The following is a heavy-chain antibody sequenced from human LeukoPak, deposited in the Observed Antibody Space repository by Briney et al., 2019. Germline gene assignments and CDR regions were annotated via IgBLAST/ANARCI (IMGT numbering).Heavy chain of an antibody. CDR1: GGSFSGYY. CDR2: INHSGST. CDR3: ARVGFWSGYSSGY. V-gene: IGHV4-34*01. Sequence: KPSETLSLTCAVYGGSFSGYYWSWIRQPPGKGLEWIGEINHSGSTNYNPSLKSRVTISVDTFKNQFSLKLSSVTAADTAVYYCARVGFWSGYSSGYWGQGTLVTVSS. D-gene: IGHD3-3*01. J-gene: IGHJ4*02.